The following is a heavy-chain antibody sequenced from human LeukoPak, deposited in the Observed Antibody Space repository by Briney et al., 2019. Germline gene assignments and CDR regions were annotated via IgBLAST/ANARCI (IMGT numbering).Heavy chain of an antibody. CDR3: ARDRGAYYYDSSGYYDFDY. J-gene: IGHJ4*02. Sequence: GGSLRLSCAASEFTFSSYGMTWVRQAPGKGLEWVSSISSSSYIYYADSVKGRFTISRDNAKNSLYQQMNSLRAEDTAMYYCARDRGAYYYDSSGYYDFDYWGQGTLVTVSS. CDR2: ISSSSYI. CDR1: EFTFSSYG. D-gene: IGHD3-22*01. V-gene: IGHV3-21*01.